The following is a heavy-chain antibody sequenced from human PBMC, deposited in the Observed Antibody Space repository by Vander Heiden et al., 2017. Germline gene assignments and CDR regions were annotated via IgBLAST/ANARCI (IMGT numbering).Heavy chain of an antibody. V-gene: IGHV4-59*01. CDR3: ARGSGADWYFDL. CDR1: GGSISGYY. Sequence: QVQLQESGPGLVKPSETLSLTCTVSGGSISGYYWSWIRQPPGKGLEWIGYIYYRGSTNYNPSLKSRVTISVDTSKNQFSLKLSSVTAADTAVYYCARGSGADWYFDLWGRGTLVTVSS. J-gene: IGHJ2*01. CDR2: IYYRGST. D-gene: IGHD1-26*01.